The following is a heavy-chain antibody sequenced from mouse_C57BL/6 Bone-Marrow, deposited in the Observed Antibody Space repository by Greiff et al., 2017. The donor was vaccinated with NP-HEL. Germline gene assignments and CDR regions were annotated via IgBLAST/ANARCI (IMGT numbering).Heavy chain of an antibody. CDR2: IHPNSGST. J-gene: IGHJ3*01. V-gene: IGHV1-64*01. Sequence: QVQLQQPGAELVKPGASVKLSCKASGYTFTSYWMHWVKQRPGQGLAWIGMIHPNSGSTNYNEKFKSKATLTVDKSSSTAYMQLSSLTSEDAAVYYCAKGGGGSWFAYWGQGTLVTVSA. CDR3: AKGGGGSWFAY. CDR1: GYTFTSYW.